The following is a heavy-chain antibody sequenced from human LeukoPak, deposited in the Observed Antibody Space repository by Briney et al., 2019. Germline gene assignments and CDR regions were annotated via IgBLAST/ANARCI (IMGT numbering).Heavy chain of an antibody. CDR1: GGSISSYY. D-gene: IGHD2-2*01. CDR3: ARARYANAWYAFDI. J-gene: IGHJ3*02. CDR2: LSHSGSS. V-gene: IGHV4-59*01. Sequence: TSETLSLTCTVSGGSISSYYWSWIRQPPGRGLEWIGYLSHSGSSDSNPSLKSRVTILVDTSKNQFSLKLTSVTAADTAVYYCARARYANAWYAFDIWGQGTMVTVSS.